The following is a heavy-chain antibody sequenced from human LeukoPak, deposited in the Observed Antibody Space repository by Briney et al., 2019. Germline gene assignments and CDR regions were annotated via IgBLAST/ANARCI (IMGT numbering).Heavy chain of an antibody. CDR2: INQDGSEK. V-gene: IGHV3-7*04. J-gene: IGHJ4*02. D-gene: IGHD6-6*01. CDR3: ARDVTYRSSDY. CDR1: GFXFRSYW. Sequence: PGGSLRLSCAASGFXFRSYWISWVRQTPGKGLEWVANINQDGSEKYYVDSVKGRFTVSRDNAKNSLYLQINSLRAEDTAVYYCARDVTYRSSDYWGQGILVTVSS.